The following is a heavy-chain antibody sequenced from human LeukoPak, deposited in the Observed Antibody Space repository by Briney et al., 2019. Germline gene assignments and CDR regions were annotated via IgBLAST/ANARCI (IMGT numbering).Heavy chain of an antibody. V-gene: IGHV3-9*01. J-gene: IGHJ4*02. Sequence: GGSLRLSCAASGFTFDDYAMHWVRQAPGKGLEWVSGISWNSGSIGYADSVKGRFTISRDNAKNSLYLQMNSLRAEDTALYYCAKTVVVAATEDEYYFDYWGQGTLVTVSS. CDR1: GFTFDDYA. D-gene: IGHD2-15*01. CDR3: AKTVVVAATEDEYYFDY. CDR2: ISWNSGSI.